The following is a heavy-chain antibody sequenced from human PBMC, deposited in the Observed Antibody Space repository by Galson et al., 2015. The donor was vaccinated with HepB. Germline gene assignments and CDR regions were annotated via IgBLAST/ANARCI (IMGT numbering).Heavy chain of an antibody. V-gene: IGHV3-23*01. J-gene: IGHJ4*02. D-gene: IGHD6-13*01. Sequence: SLRLSCAASGFNFANYVMHWVRQAPGKGLEWVSSISGSGGSTYYRGSFQGRFTISRDNSKNTVYLQMKSLRADDTAVYYCAKCSGSNWFVPHHFDSWGQGTLVTVSS. CDR1: GFNFANYV. CDR2: ISGSGGST. CDR3: AKCSGSNWFVPHHFDS.